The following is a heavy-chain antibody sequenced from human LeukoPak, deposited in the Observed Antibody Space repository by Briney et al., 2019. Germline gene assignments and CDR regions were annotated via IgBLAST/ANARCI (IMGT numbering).Heavy chain of an antibody. V-gene: IGHV3-30*18. CDR3: SKEVEMVAATGNDY. D-gene: IGHD2-15*01. J-gene: IGHJ4*02. CDR2: ISFDGKVQ. Sequence: EGSLRLSCAASGFIFSRYGMHWVRQAPGKGLEWVAVISFDGKVQYYADSVKGRFTISRDNSKNTLYLQMNSLRAEDTAVYYCSKEVEMVAATGNDYWGQGTLVTVSS. CDR1: GFIFSRYG.